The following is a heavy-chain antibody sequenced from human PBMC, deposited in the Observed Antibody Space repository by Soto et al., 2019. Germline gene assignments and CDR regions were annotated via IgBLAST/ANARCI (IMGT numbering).Heavy chain of an antibody. D-gene: IGHD6-19*01. CDR3: VTSRVSIAVAGETEYYFDY. CDR1: GYTFTGYY. CDR2: VNPNSGGT. V-gene: IGHV1-2*04. J-gene: IGHJ4*02. Sequence: QVQLVQSGAEVKKPGASVKVSCKASGYTFTGYYIHWVRQAPGQGLEWMGWVNPNSGGTNYAQKFQGWVTMTRDTSSSTAYMELSRLRSDDTAVYYCVTSRVSIAVAGETEYYFDYWGQGTLVTVSS.